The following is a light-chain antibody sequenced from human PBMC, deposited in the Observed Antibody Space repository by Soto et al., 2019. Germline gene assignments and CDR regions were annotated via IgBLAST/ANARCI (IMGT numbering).Light chain of an antibody. CDR1: QSIAIW. CDR3: QKYCSYPWA. Sequence: DIRLTQSPSTLSAAVGDRVTITCRASQSIAIWLAWYHQKPGKAPKALIYDASRLESGVPSRFSGSGSGTEFTLTISSLQPDDFATYYCQKYCSYPWAFGQGTRVEV. V-gene: IGKV1-5*01. CDR2: DAS. J-gene: IGKJ1*01.